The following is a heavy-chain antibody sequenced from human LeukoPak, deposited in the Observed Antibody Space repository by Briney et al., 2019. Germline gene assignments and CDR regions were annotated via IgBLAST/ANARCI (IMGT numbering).Heavy chain of an antibody. J-gene: IGHJ4*02. V-gene: IGHV1-46*01. CDR3: ARDPWYYYDSSGYYYRLSYFDY. CDR1: GYTFTSYY. CDR2: INPSGGST. Sequence: ASVKVSCKASGYTFTSYYMHWVRQAPGQGLEWMGIINPSGGSTSYAQKFQGRVTMTRDMSTSTVYMELSSLRSEDTAVYYCARDPWYYYDSSGYYYRLSYFDYWGQGTLVTVSS. D-gene: IGHD3-22*01.